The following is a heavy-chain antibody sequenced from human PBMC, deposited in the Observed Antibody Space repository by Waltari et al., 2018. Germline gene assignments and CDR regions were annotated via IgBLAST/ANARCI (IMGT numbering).Heavy chain of an antibody. CDR3: AREPYCSGGSCYSLDI. J-gene: IGHJ3*02. D-gene: IGHD2-15*01. CDR1: GGSISSYY. V-gene: IGHV4-4*07. Sequence: QVQLQESGPGLVKPSETLSLTCTVSGGSISSYYWSWIRQPAGKGLEWIGRIYTSGSTNYNPSLKSRVTMSVDTSKNQFSLKLSSVTAADTAVYYCAREPYCSGGSCYSLDIWGQGTMVTVSS. CDR2: IYTSGST.